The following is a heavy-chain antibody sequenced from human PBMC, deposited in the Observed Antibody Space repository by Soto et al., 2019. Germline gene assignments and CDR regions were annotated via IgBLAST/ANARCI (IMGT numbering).Heavy chain of an antibody. Sequence: EVQLVESGGDLVQPGGSLRLSCAASGFALSDYWMSWVRQAPGKGLEGVANIKQDGSEKYYVDSVKGRFTISRDNAKNSQYLQMNSLRVEDTAVYYCARATSVDAYWGQGTLVTVSS. CDR3: ARATSVDAY. D-gene: IGHD5-12*01. CDR1: GFALSDYW. V-gene: IGHV3-7*01. J-gene: IGHJ4*02. CDR2: IKQDGSEK.